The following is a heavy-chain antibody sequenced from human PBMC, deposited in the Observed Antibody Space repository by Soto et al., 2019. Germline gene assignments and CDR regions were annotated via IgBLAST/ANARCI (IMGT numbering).Heavy chain of an antibody. CDR3: AKANCRYRGSFSGGSCYLSGPFDY. J-gene: IGHJ4*02. Sequence: GGSLRLSCAASGFTFSSYAMSWVRQAPGKGLEWVSAISGSGGSTYYADSVKGRFTISRDNSKNTLYLQMNSLRAEDTAVYYCAKANCRYRGSFSGGSCYLSGPFDYWGQGTLVTVSS. D-gene: IGHD2-15*01. V-gene: IGHV3-23*01. CDR2: ISGSGGST. CDR1: GFTFSSYA.